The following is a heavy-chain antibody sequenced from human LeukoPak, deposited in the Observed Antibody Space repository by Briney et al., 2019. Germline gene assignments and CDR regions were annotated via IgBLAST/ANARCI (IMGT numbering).Heavy chain of an antibody. Sequence: SETLSLTCTVSGGSISSGGYYWSWIRQHPGKGLEWIGYIYYSGSTYYNPPLKSRVTISVDTSKNQFSLKLSSVTAADTAVYYCARGGIAAADPFDYWGQGTLVTVSS. CDR1: GGSISSGGYY. CDR3: ARGGIAAADPFDY. V-gene: IGHV4-31*03. J-gene: IGHJ4*02. CDR2: IYYSGST. D-gene: IGHD6-13*01.